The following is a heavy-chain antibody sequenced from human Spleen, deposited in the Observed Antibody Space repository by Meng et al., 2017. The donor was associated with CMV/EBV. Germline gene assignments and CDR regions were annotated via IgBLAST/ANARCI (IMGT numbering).Heavy chain of an antibody. CDR2: IYHSGST. CDR3: ARGRYCSSTSCYTVQLNWFDP. V-gene: IGHV4-31*02. J-gene: IGHJ5*02. Sequence: GYYWSWIRQHPGKGLEWIGYIYHSGSTYYNPSLKSRVTISVDTSKNQFSLKLSSVTAADTAVYYCARGRYCSSTSCYTVQLNWFDPWGQGTLVTVSS. CDR1: GYY. D-gene: IGHD2-2*02.